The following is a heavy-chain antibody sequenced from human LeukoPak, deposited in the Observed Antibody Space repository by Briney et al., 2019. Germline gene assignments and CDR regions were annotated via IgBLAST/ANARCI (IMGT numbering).Heavy chain of an antibody. Sequence: PGGSLRLSCAASGFTFSSYSMNWVRQAPGKGLEWVSSISSSSSYIYYADSVKGRFTISRDNAKNSLYLQVNSLRAEDTAVYYCARGRVYSNYHHYWYFDLWGRGTLVTVSS. J-gene: IGHJ2*01. CDR3: ARGRVYSNYHHYWYFDL. CDR2: ISSSSSYI. D-gene: IGHD4-11*01. V-gene: IGHV3-21*01. CDR1: GFTFSSYS.